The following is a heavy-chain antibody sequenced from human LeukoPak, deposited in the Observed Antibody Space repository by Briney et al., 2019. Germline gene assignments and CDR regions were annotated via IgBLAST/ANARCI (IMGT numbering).Heavy chain of an antibody. Sequence: PSETLSLTCTVSGGSISSYYWSCIRQPPGKGLEWIGYIYYSGSTNCIPSLKSRVTISVDTSKNQFSLTLSSVTAADTAVYYCARTDYDSSGYYYVLDYWGQGTLVTVSS. J-gene: IGHJ4*02. CDR1: GGSISSYY. CDR2: IYYSGST. D-gene: IGHD3-22*01. CDR3: ARTDYDSSGYYYVLDY. V-gene: IGHV4-59*08.